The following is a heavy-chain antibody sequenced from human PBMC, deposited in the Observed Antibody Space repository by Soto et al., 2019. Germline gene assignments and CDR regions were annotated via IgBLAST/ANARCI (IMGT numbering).Heavy chain of an antibody. CDR3: AREGVAPSAIGHYYYGMDV. D-gene: IGHD2-2*02. V-gene: IGHV3-30-3*01. CDR2: ISYDGSKK. J-gene: IGHJ6*02. CDR1: GFTFINFD. Sequence: GSLRLSCSVSGFTFINFDIHCVRHSAVKGLEWVAVISYDGSKKYYPGSVKGRFTVARDNSNNTLFLEMNSLRVEDTAVYYCAREGVAPSAIGHYYYGMDVWGQGTTVTVSS.